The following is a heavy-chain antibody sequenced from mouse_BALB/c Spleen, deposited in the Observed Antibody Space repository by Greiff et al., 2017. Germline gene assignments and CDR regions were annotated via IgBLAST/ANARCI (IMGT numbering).Heavy chain of an antibody. CDR2: ISSGGST. J-gene: IGHJ4*01. CDR1: GFTFSSYA. V-gene: IGHV5-6-5*01. CDR3: ARGNYED. Sequence: DVQLVESGGGLVKPGGSLKLSCAASGFTFSSYAMSWVRQTPEKRLEWVASISSGGSTYYPDSVKGRFTISRDNARNILYLQMSSLRSEDTAMYYCARGNYEDWGQGTSVTVSS. D-gene: IGHD1-1*01.